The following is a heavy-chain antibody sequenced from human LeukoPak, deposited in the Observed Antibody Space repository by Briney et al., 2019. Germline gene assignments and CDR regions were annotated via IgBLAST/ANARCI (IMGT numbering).Heavy chain of an antibody. D-gene: IGHD5-12*01. Sequence: GGSLRLPCAASGFTFSSYSMNWVRQAPGKGLEWVSSISSSSSYIYYADSVKGRFTISRDNAKNSLYLQMNSLRAEDTAVYYCARDAGGYVPLDYWGQGTLVTVSS. J-gene: IGHJ4*02. CDR3: ARDAGGYVPLDY. V-gene: IGHV3-21*01. CDR2: ISSSSSYI. CDR1: GFTFSSYS.